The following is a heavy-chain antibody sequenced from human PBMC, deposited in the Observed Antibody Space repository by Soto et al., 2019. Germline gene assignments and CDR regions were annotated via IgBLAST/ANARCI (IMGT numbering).Heavy chain of an antibody. Sequence: SGKGCLKASGGPFSSSAISLVRETPGQGLEWMGGIIPIFGTSNYAQKFQVRVTITADESTSTAYMELSSLRSEDTAVYYCVQSIAVAEDYYGMDVWGQGTTVTFSS. D-gene: IGHD6-19*01. V-gene: IGHV1-69*13. J-gene: IGHJ6*01. CDR1: GGPFSSSA. CDR2: IIPIFGTS. CDR3: VQSIAVAEDYYGMDV.